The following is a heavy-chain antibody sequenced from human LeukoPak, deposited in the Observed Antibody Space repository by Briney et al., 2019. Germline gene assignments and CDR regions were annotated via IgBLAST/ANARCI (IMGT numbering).Heavy chain of an antibody. CDR3: AKEGHTLFQTTRYFDY. J-gene: IGHJ4*02. Sequence: GVSLRLSCAASGFTFSSYWMHWVRQAPGKGLVWVSRINSDGSSTSYADSVKGRFTISRDNAKNTLYLQMNSLRAEDTAVYYCAKEGHTLFQTTRYFDYWGQGTLVTVSS. CDR1: GFTFSSYW. V-gene: IGHV3-74*01. CDR2: INSDGSST. D-gene: IGHD1-14*01.